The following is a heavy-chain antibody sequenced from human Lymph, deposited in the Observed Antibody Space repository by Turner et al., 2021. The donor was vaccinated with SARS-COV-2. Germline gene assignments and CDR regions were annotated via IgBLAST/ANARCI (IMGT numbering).Heavy chain of an antibody. Sequence: QVQLVESGGGVVQPGRSLELSCAASGFTFSTYAIYWVRQAPGKGLEWVAVISYDGSNKYYADSVKGRFTISRDNSKNTLYLQMNSLRAEDTAVYYCARYASGGYFYYGMDVWGQGTTVTVSS. D-gene: IGHD3-10*01. J-gene: IGHJ6*02. CDR1: GFTFSTYA. V-gene: IGHV3-30*04. CDR3: ARYASGGYFYYGMDV. CDR2: ISYDGSNK.